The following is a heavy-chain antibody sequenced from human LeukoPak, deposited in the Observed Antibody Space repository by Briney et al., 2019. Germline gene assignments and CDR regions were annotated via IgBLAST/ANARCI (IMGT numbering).Heavy chain of an antibody. D-gene: IGHD1-26*01. J-gene: IGHJ3*02. V-gene: IGHV1-2*02. CDR3: ARIRGIVGAYDAFDI. Sequence: ASVKVSCKASRYTFTGYYMHWVRQAPGQGLEWMGWINPNSGGANYAQKFQGRVTMTRDTSISTAYMELSRLRSDDTAVYYCARIRGIVGAYDAFDIWGQGTMVTVSS. CDR2: INPNSGGA. CDR1: RYTFTGYY.